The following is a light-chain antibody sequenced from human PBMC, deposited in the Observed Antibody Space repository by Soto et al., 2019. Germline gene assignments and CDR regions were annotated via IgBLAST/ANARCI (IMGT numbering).Light chain of an antibody. CDR2: TTS. Sequence: DIQMTQSPSTLSASVGDRVTITCRASQSISPWLAWYQQRPGKAPKVLMYTTSTLQAGVPSRFSGSGYGTEFSLTVSSLQPDDFATYYFQQYKTYSRTFGQGTKVEI. J-gene: IGKJ1*01. V-gene: IGKV1-5*03. CDR1: QSISPW. CDR3: QQYKTYSRT.